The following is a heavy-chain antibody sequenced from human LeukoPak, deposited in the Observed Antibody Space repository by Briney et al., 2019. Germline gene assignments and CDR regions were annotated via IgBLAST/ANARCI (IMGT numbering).Heavy chain of an antibody. CDR1: GGTFSGYA. CDR2: IIPIFGTA. CDR3: AYQGLYCSSTSCPNNWFDP. J-gene: IGHJ5*02. V-gene: IGHV1-69*05. D-gene: IGHD2-2*01. Sequence: SVKVSCKASGGTFSGYAISWVRQAPGQGLEWMGGIIPIFGTANYAQKFQGRVTITTDESTSTAYMELSSLRSEDTAVYYCAYQGLYCSSTSCPNNWFDPWGQGTLVTVSS.